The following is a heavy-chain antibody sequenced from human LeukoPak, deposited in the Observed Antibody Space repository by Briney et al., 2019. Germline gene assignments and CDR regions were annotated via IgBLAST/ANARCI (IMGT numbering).Heavy chain of an antibody. V-gene: IGHV3-7*04. CDR1: GFTFSTYW. J-gene: IGHJ4*02. Sequence: PGGSLRLSCAASGFTFSTYWMSWVRQAPGTGLERVASIKQDGSEKSYVDSVKGRFTISRDNAKDSLYLQMNSLRAEDTAVYYCARGGYQLLWYWGQGTLVTVSS. CDR3: ARGGYQLLWY. CDR2: IKQDGSEK. D-gene: IGHD2-2*01.